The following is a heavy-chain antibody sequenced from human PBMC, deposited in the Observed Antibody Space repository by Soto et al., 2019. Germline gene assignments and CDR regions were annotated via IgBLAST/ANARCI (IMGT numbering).Heavy chain of an antibody. Sequence: PGESLKISCKASGYSFTSYWIGWVRQMPGKGLEYMGIIWPGDSDTRYSPSFQGQVTMSVDKSINTAYLQWRSLEASDTAMYYCATLDCAGGSCFPFDHWGQGSLVTVSS. V-gene: IGHV5-51*01. CDR3: ATLDCAGGSCFPFDH. CDR2: IWPGDSDT. D-gene: IGHD2-15*01. J-gene: IGHJ4*02. CDR1: GYSFTSYW.